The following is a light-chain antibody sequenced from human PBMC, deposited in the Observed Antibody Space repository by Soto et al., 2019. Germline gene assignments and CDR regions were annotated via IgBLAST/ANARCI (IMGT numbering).Light chain of an antibody. CDR3: QQYGSSPYT. Sequence: IVLTQSPGTLSLSPGERATLSCRASQSVSSTLLAWYQQKPGQAARLLIYGSSNRAAALANRFSGSGSATYFPITISRVDHEDFAVYYCQQYGSSPYTFGQGTRLDI. V-gene: IGKV3-20*01. J-gene: IGKJ2*01. CDR1: QSVSSTL. CDR2: GSS.